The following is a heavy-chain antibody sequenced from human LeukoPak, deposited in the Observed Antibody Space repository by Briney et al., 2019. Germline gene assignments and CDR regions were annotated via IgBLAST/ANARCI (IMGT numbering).Heavy chain of an antibody. Sequence: ASVKVSCKASGYTFTGYYMHWVRQTPGQGLEWMGWINPNNGGTNYAQKFQGRVAMTRDTSISTAYMELSRLRSDDTAVYYCARVNIGSEWELTGGGSFFDYWGQGTLVTVSS. D-gene: IGHD1-26*01. V-gene: IGHV1-2*02. J-gene: IGHJ4*02. CDR2: INPNNGGT. CDR3: ARVNIGSEWELTGGGSFFDY. CDR1: GYTFTGYY.